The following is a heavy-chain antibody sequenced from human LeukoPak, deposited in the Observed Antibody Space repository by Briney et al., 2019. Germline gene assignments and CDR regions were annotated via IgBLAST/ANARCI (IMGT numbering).Heavy chain of an antibody. CDR2: IYHSGST. CDR1: GDSISSSNW. CDR3: ARRVVTMVRGVITPYYYYYMDV. V-gene: IGHV4-4*02. Sequence: SETLSLTCAVSGDSISSSNWWSWVRQPPGKGLEWIGEIYHSGSTNYNPSLKSRVTISVDKSKNQFSLKLSSVTAADTAVYYCARRVVTMVRGVITPYYYYYMDVWGKGTTVTISS. D-gene: IGHD3-10*01. J-gene: IGHJ6*03.